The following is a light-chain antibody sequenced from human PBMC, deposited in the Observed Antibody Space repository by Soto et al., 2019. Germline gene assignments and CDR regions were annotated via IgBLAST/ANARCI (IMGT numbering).Light chain of an antibody. V-gene: IGKV3-11*01. J-gene: IGKJ4*01. CDR3: HQRGNWPLT. CDR1: QSVSSY. CDR2: YAS. Sequence: EIVLTQSPATLSLSPGERATLSCRASQSVSSYLAWYQQKPGQAPRLLIYYASNRATGIPARFSGSGSGTDFTITISSLEPEDFAVYYCHQRGNWPLTFGGGTKVEIK.